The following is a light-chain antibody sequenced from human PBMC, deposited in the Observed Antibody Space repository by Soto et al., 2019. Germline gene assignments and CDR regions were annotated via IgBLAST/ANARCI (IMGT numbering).Light chain of an antibody. CDR2: EVT. Sequence: QSVLTQPASVSGSPGQSITISCTGTSSDVGGYTAVSWFQQHPGKAPKLIIYEVTNRPSGVSNHFSGSKSGHTASLTISGLQAEDEADYYCSSFTSINTWVFGGGTKLTVL. V-gene: IGLV2-14*01. CDR1: SSDVGGYTA. CDR3: SSFTSINTWV. J-gene: IGLJ3*02.